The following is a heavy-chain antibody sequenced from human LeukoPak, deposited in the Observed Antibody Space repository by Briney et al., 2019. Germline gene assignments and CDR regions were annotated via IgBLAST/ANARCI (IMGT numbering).Heavy chain of an antibody. J-gene: IGHJ6*02. Sequence: ASVKVSCKASGYTFTSYDINWVRQAPGQGLEWMGWMNPNSGNTGYAQKFQGRVTMTRNTSISTAYMELSSLRSEDTAVYYCARGVGDFWSNYYYGMDVWGQGTTVTVSS. CDR3: ARGVGDFWSNYYYGMDV. V-gene: IGHV1-8*01. CDR1: GYTFTSYD. D-gene: IGHD3-3*01. CDR2: MNPNSGNT.